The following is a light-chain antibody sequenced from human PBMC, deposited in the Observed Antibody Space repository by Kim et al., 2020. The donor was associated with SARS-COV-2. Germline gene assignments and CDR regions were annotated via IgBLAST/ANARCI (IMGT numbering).Light chain of an antibody. CDR1: KLGDKY. Sequence: SYELTQPPSVSVSPGQTASITCSGDKLGDKYACWYQQKPGQSPVLVIYQDTKRPSGIPERFPGSNSGNTATLTISGTQAMAEADYYCQAWASSTGVFGGG. CDR2: QDT. J-gene: IGLJ2*01. CDR3: QAWASSTGV. V-gene: IGLV3-1*01.